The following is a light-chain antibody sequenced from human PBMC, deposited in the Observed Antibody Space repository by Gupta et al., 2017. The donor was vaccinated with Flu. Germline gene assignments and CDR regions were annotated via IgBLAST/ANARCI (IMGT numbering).Light chain of an antibody. Sequence: EIVMTQSPATLCVSPGEKATVSCRASQRLASTLAWYQQRPGQAPRLLIVGASTRATGIPAMFSGSGSGIEFTLTISSRQSEDVAVYYCQHENNCPRTFGQGTKVEIK. CDR1: QRLAST. J-gene: IGKJ2*01. CDR3: QHENNCPRT. V-gene: IGKV3-15*01. CDR2: GAS.